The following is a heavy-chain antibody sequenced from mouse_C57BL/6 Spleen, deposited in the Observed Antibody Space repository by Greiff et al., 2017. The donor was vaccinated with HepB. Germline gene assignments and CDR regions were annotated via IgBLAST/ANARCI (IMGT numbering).Heavy chain of an antibody. J-gene: IGHJ1*03. CDR2: IHPNSGST. D-gene: IGHD2-2*01. CDR3: ARYGYEGYFDV. CDR1: GYTFTSYW. Sequence: VQLQQSGAELVKPGASVKLSCKASGYTFTSYWMHWVKQRPGQGLEWIGMIHPNSGSTNYNEKFKSKATLTVDKSSSTAYMQLSSLTSEDSAVYYCARYGYEGYFDVWGTGTTVTVSS. V-gene: IGHV1-64*01.